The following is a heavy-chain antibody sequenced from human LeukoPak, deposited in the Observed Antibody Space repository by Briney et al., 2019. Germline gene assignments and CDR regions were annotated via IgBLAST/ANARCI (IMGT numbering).Heavy chain of an antibody. Sequence: SETLSLTCTVSGGSISSSSYYWGWIRQPPGKELEWIGSIYYSGSTYYNPSLKSRVTISVDTSKNQFSLKLSSVTAADTAVYYCARAWLGYSGYDRWGSDWFDPWGQGTLVTVSS. V-gene: IGHV4-39*07. CDR2: IYYSGST. CDR1: GGSISSSSYY. D-gene: IGHD5-12*01. J-gene: IGHJ5*02. CDR3: ARAWLGYSGYDRWGSDWFDP.